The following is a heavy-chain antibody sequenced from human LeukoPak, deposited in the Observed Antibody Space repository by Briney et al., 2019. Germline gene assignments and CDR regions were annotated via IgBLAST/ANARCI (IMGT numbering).Heavy chain of an antibody. CDR2: ISGGGGPP. CDR3: VRGTLDH. V-gene: IGHV3-48*02. J-gene: IGHJ4*02. Sequence: GGSLRLSCAASGFIFNSYAMSWVRRAPGKGLEWISYISGGGGPPYYAHFVRGRFTISRDDATNSLHLQMNSLRDEDTAVYYCVRGTLDHWGQGALVTVSS. CDR1: GFIFNSYA.